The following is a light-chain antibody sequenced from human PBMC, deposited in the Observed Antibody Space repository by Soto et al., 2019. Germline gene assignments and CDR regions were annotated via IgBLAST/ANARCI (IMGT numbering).Light chain of an antibody. Sequence: QSALTQPASVSGSPGQSITISCTGTSSDIDTYNYVSWYQQYPGKAPKLIIHDVSDRPSGVSNRFSGSKSGNTASLTISGLQAEDDADYYCSSYTASNTLGVFGGGTKLTVL. CDR2: DVS. V-gene: IGLV2-14*01. CDR3: SSYTASNTLGV. CDR1: SSDIDTYNY. J-gene: IGLJ3*02.